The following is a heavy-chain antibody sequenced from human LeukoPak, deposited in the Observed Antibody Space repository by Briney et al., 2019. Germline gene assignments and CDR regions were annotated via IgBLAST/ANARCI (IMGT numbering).Heavy chain of an antibody. Sequence: PSETLSLTCSVSGGSISSSTYYWGWIRQPPGKGLEWIGTIYYSGNTYYSPSLKSRVSISVDTSKNQFSLRLSSVTAADTAVYYCARRKSLVNAFDIWGQGTMVTVSS. V-gene: IGHV4-39*01. CDR3: ARRKSLVNAFDI. D-gene: IGHD1-26*01. J-gene: IGHJ3*02. CDR1: GGSISSSTYY. CDR2: IYYSGNT.